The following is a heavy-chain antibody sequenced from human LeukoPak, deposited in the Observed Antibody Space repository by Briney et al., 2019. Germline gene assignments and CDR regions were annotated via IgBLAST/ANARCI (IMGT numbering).Heavy chain of an antibody. CDR3: ARDSLGGSSGYSVYFDY. Sequence: SETLSLTCTVSGGSISSYYWSWIRQPPGKGLEWIGYIYYSGSTNYNPSLKSRVTISVDTSKNQFSLKLSSVTAADTAVYYCARDSLGGSSGYSVYFDYWGQGTLVTVSS. CDR2: IYYSGST. D-gene: IGHD3-22*01. J-gene: IGHJ4*02. V-gene: IGHV4-59*12. CDR1: GGSISSYY.